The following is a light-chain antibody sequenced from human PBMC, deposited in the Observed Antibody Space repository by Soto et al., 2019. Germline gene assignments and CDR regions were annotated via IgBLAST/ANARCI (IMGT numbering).Light chain of an antibody. V-gene: IGLV2-11*01. J-gene: IGLJ2*01. CDR2: DVS. CDR3: CSYAGSYTLV. CDR1: SSDIGGYNF. Sequence: QSALTQPRSVSGSPGQSVTISCNGTSSDIGGYNFVSWYQQHPGKAPKVMLYDVSKRPSGVPDRFSGSKSGNTASLTISGLQADDEADYYCCSYAGSYTLVFGGGTKLTVL.